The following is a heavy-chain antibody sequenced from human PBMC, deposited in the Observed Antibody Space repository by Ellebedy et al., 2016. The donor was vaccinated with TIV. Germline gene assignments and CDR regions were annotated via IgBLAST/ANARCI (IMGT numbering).Heavy chain of an antibody. CDR2: ISTGTGRSTI. CDR3: ARDRRAFRASMDV. D-gene: IGHD3-10*01. V-gene: IGHV3-48*01. J-gene: IGHJ6*02. Sequence: GESLKISCAASGFTFSSYVMSWVRQAPGKGLEWLAYISTGTGRSTIYYADYVKGRFTISRDDAKNSVFLQMDSLRGEDTAVYYCARDRRAFRASMDVWGQGTTVTVSS. CDR1: GFTFSSYV.